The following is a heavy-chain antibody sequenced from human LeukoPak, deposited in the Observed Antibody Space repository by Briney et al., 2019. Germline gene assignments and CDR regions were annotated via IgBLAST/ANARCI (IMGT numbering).Heavy chain of an antibody. V-gene: IGHV3-53*01. CDR3: AKRAEQVSFYGMDV. D-gene: IGHD2-8*01. CDR1: GFTVSSNY. J-gene: IGHJ6*02. Sequence: GGSLRLSCAASGFTVSSNYMSWVRQAPGKGLEWVSIIYTDGNTYNADSVKGRFTISRDNPKNTLYLQMNSLRGEDTAVYYCAKRAEQVSFYGMDVWGQGTTVTVSS. CDR2: IYTDGNT.